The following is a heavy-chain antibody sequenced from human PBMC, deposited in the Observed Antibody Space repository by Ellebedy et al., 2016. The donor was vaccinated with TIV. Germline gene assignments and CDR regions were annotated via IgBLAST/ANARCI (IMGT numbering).Heavy chain of an antibody. CDR2: RSSYNGNT. J-gene: IGHJ3*01. Sequence: AASVKVSCKASRYSFTSYGISWLRPAPGRGLEWMGWRSSYNGNTKYAQKFQGRVTMTTDTSTSTTYMELRGLRSDDTALYYWARIGGGVSGTSFDVWGQGTIATVSS. CDR1: RYSFTSYG. D-gene: IGHD3-16*01. CDR3: ARIGGGVSGTSFDV. V-gene: IGHV1-18*04.